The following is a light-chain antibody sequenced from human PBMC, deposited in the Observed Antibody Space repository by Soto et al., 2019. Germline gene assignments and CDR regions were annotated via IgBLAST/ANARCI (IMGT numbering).Light chain of an antibody. CDR1: QSISSW. Sequence: DIQMTQSHSTLSAAVGDRVTITCRASQSISSWLAWYQQKPGKAPKLLLYGASSLASGVPSRFSGSGSGTECTLTISSLQTDDFATYYCQQYTSYPYTFGQGTKLAIK. J-gene: IGKJ2*01. CDR3: QQYTSYPYT. CDR2: GAS. V-gene: IGKV1-5*01.